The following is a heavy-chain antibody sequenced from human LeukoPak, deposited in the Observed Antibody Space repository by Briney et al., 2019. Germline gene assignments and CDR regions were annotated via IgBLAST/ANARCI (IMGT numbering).Heavy chain of an antibody. D-gene: IGHD3-10*01. Sequence: PSETLSLTCTVSGGSISSSSYYWGWIRQPPGKGLEWIGSIYYSGSTYYNPSLKSRVTISVDTSKNQFSLKLSSVTAADTAVYYCARDQSYYYGSGSYDYWGQGTLVTVSS. CDR2: IYYSGST. CDR1: GGSISSSSYY. J-gene: IGHJ4*02. CDR3: ARDQSYYYGSGSYDY. V-gene: IGHV4-39*07.